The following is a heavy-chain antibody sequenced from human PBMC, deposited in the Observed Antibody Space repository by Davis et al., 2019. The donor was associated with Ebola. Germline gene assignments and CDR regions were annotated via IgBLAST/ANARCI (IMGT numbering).Heavy chain of an antibody. Sequence: ASVKVSCKTSRDSFNKFVFNWVRQAPGQGPEWMGWISTFDGKTKYVQKFQGRVTMTRDKSTSTVYMELRSLRSDDTAVYYCARGLDFGDYTDYWGQGTLVTVAS. CDR1: RDSFNKFV. CDR2: ISTFDGKT. V-gene: IGHV1-18*01. J-gene: IGHJ4*02. CDR3: ARGLDFGDYTDY. D-gene: IGHD4-17*01.